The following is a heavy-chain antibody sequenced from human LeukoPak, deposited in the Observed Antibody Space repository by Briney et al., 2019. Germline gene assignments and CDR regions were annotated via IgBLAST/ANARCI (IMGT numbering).Heavy chain of an antibody. Sequence: ASVKVSCKASGGTFSSYAISWVRQAPAQGLEWMGGIIPIFGTANYAQKFQGRVTITTDESTSTAYMELSSLRSEDTAVYYCARLLGTNGVCDTASCDYMDVWGKGTTVTVSS. D-gene: IGHD2-8*01. V-gene: IGHV1-69*05. CDR2: IIPIFGTA. J-gene: IGHJ6*03. CDR1: GGTFSSYA. CDR3: ARLLGTNGVCDTASCDYMDV.